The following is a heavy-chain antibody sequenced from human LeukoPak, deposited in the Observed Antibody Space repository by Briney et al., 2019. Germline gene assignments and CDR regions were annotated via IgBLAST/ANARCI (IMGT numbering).Heavy chain of an antibody. V-gene: IGHV3-33*01. CDR2: IWYDGSNK. J-gene: IGHJ5*02. D-gene: IGHD2-2*01. CDR1: GFTFSSYG. CDR3: ARDQWCSGTSCSNWFDP. Sequence: GGSLRLSCAASGFTFSSYGMHWGRQAPGKGLEWVAVIWYDGSNKYYADSVKGRFTISRDNSKNTLYLQMNSLRAEDTAVYYCARDQWCSGTSCSNWFDPWGQGTLVTVSS.